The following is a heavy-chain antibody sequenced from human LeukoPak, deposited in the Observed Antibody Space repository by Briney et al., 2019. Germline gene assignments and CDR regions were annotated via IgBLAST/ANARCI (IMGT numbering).Heavy chain of an antibody. V-gene: IGHV3-74*03. CDR1: GFTFDNYW. CDR3: TRPDWASGSYDEY. J-gene: IGHJ4*02. CDR2: IKSDGRTT. Sequence: GGSLRLSCRASGFTFDNYWMHWVRQAPGKGLMWVSRIKSDGRTTTYADSVKGRFTISRDNAKNTLYLGMKSLKVEDTGTYYCTRPDWASGSYDEYWGQGTRVTVSS. D-gene: IGHD3-10*01.